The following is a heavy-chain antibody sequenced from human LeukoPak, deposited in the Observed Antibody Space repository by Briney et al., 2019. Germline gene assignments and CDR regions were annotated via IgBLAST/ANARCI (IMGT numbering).Heavy chain of an antibody. CDR3: ARGGRSWNGFDN. D-gene: IGHD1-1*01. V-gene: IGHV3-23*01. Sequence: GGSLRLSCAASGFTFSSYWMSWVRQAPGKGLEWVSAIGGSGGSTYYADSVKGRFTISRDNSKNTLYLQMNSLRAEDTAIFSCARGGRSWNGFDNWGQGTLVTVSS. CDR2: IGGSGGST. CDR1: GFTFSSYW. J-gene: IGHJ4*02.